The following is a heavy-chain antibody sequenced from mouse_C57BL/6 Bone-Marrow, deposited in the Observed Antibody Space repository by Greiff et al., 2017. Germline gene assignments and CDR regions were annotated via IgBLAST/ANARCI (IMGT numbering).Heavy chain of an antibody. Sequence: VQLQQSGPELVKPGASVKISCKASGYAFSSSWMNWVKQRPGKGLEWIGRIYPGDGDTNYNGKFKGKATLTADKSSSTAYMQLSSLTSEDSAVYFCARSGDGYYFYDFDYWGQGTTLTVSS. V-gene: IGHV1-82*01. J-gene: IGHJ2*01. CDR1: GYAFSSSW. D-gene: IGHD2-3*01. CDR3: ARSGDGYYFYDFDY. CDR2: IYPGDGDT.